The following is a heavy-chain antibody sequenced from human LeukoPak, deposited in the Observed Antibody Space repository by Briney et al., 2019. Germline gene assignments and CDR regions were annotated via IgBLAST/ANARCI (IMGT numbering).Heavy chain of an antibody. V-gene: IGHV3-66*01. D-gene: IGHD6-13*01. CDR2: IYSGGST. CDR1: GFTVSSNY. CDR3: ARVNLAAAGPYFDY. J-gene: IGHJ4*02. Sequence: GGSLRLSCAASGFTVSSNYMSWVRQAPGKGLEWVSVIYSGGSTYYADSVKGRFTISRDNSKNTLYLQMNSLRAEDTAVYYCARVNLAAAGPYFDYWGQGTLVTVSS.